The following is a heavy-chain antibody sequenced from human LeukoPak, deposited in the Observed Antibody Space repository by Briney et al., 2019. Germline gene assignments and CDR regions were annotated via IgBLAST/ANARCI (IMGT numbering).Heavy chain of an antibody. Sequence: SETLSLTCAISGGSISSGGYSWSWIRQPPGKGLEWIGYIYHSGSTYYNPSLKSRVTISVDRSKDQFSLKLSSVTAADTAVYYCARVAMGNYFDYWGQGTLVTVSS. V-gene: IGHV4-30-2*01. CDR1: GGSISSGGYS. J-gene: IGHJ4*02. CDR3: ARVAMGNYFDY. D-gene: IGHD2-2*01. CDR2: IYHSGST.